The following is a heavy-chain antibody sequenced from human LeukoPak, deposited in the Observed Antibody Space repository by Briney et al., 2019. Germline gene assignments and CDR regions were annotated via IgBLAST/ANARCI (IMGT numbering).Heavy chain of an antibody. V-gene: IGHV3-21*01. Sequence: GGSLRPLYAASQFSFSSYSFNWVRQAPGQGLEWVASINKGATHVYYADSMRGRFTVSRDGAKSSLYLQMDSLRAEDTAVYHCVRLRRDSDPSGYCYYYDYWGRATLVTVSS. CDR3: VRLRRDSDPSGYCYYYDY. CDR2: INKGATHV. CDR1: QFSFSSYS. D-gene: IGHD5-12*01. J-gene: IGHJ4*02.